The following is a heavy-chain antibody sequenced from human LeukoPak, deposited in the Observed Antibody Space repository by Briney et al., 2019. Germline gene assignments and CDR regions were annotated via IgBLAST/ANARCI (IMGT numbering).Heavy chain of an antibody. CDR3: TTDREDTIFGVVITDY. CDR1: GFTFSNAW. CDR2: IKSKTDGGTT. D-gene: IGHD3-3*01. V-gene: IGHV3-15*01. Sequence: GGSLRLSCAASGFTFSNAWMSWVRQAPGKGLEWVGRIKSKTDGGTTDYAAPVKGRFTISRDDSKNTLYLKMNSLKTEDTAVYYCTTDREDTIFGVVITDYWGQGTLVTVSS. J-gene: IGHJ4*02.